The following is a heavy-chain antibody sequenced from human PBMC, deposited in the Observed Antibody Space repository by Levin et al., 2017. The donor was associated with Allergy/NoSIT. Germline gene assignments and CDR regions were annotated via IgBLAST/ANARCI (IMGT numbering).Heavy chain of an antibody. CDR1: GFTFSSYW. D-gene: IGHD6-19*01. Sequence: GGSLRLSCAASGFTFSSYWMHWVRQAPGKGLVWVSRINSDGSSTSYADSVKGRFTISRDNAKNTLYLQMNSLRAEDTAVYYCARVGGSGGTFFDYWGQGTLVTVSS. CDR2: INSDGSST. CDR3: ARVGGSGGTFFDY. V-gene: IGHV3-74*01. J-gene: IGHJ4*02.